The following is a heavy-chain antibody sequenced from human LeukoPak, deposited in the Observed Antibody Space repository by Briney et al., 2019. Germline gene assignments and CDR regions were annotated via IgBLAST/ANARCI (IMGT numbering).Heavy chain of an antibody. Sequence: VKVSCKTSGGTFNNSDISWVRQAPGQGLEWLGGIMSLFGTAGYAQKFQGRVSITKDESTRTVYLELTSLTSDDTAVYYCARSNRYDSSGYYRGIFDYWGPGTLVTVSS. CDR1: GGTFNNSD. CDR2: IMSLFGTA. CDR3: ARSNRYDSSGYYRGIFDY. V-gene: IGHV1-69*05. D-gene: IGHD3-22*01. J-gene: IGHJ4*02.